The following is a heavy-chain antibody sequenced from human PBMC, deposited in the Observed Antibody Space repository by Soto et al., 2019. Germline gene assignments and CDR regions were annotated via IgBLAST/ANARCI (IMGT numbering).Heavy chain of an antibody. CDR3: GLCPTGTPDNWFDP. J-gene: IGHJ5*02. CDR1: GGSFSSYG. D-gene: IGHD1-7*01. CDR2: IIPMFGRT. Sequence: QVQLVQSGAEVKKPGSSVKVSCKASGGSFSSYGISWVRQAPGQGLEWMGGIIPMFGRTGYAQRFQGRVTMTADKATTTAYMELSSLRSEDTAVYYCGLCPTGTPDNWFDPWGQGTLVTVSS. V-gene: IGHV1-69*14.